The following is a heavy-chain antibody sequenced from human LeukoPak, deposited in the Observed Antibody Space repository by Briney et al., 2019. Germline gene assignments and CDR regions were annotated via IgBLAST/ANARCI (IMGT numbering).Heavy chain of an antibody. V-gene: IGHV1-8*01. CDR1: GYTFTSYD. D-gene: IGHD1-14*01. CDR3: ARRYDPRKDFDY. CDR2: MNPNSGNT. J-gene: IGHJ4*02. Sequence: ASVKVSCKASGYTFTSYDINWVRQATGQGLEWMGWMNPNSGNTGYAQKFQGRVTMTRNTSISTAYMELSSLRSEDTAVYYCARRYDPRKDFDYWGQGTLVTVSS.